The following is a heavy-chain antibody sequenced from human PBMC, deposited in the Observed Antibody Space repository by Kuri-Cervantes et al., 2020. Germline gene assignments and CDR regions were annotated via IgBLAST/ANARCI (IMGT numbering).Heavy chain of an antibody. CDR2: IYYSGST. CDR1: GGSISSGSYS. CDR3: AREGPGGYYDFWSGRNHLDY. Sequence: SETLSLTCAVSGGSISSGSYSWSWIRQPPGKGLEWIGSIYYSGSTYYNPSLKSRVTISVDTSKNQFSLKLSSVTAADTAVYYCAREGPGGYYDFWSGRNHLDYWGQGTLVTVSS. V-gene: IGHV4-39*07. D-gene: IGHD3-3*01. J-gene: IGHJ4*02.